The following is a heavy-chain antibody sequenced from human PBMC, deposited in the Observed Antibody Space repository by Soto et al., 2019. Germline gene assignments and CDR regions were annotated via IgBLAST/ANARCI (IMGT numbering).Heavy chain of an antibody. D-gene: IGHD2-8*01. CDR1: GDFISNFY. CDR2: ISATGRT. CDR3: ARGMGRYFDL. V-gene: IGHV4-4*07. J-gene: IGHJ2*01. Sequence: PSETLSLTCTVSGDFISNFYWSWIRQPAGKGLESLGRISATGRTNYNPSLLSRVAMSLDTSKNQFSLRLTSLSAADTAVYFCARGMGRYFDLWGRGTLVTVSS.